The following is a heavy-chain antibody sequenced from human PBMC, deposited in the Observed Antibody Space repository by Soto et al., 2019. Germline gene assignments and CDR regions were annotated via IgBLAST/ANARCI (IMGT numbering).Heavy chain of an antibody. CDR2: IYYSGST. D-gene: IGHD1-26*01. J-gene: IGHJ4*02. Sequence: QVQLQESGPGLVKPSETLSLTCTVSGGSISSYYWSWIRQPPGKGLEWIGYIYYSGSTNYNPSLKSRVTRSVDTSKNQFSLKLSSVTAADTAVYYWAHSGIPYYFDYWGQGTLVTVSS. CDR1: GGSISSYY. CDR3: AHSGIPYYFDY. V-gene: IGHV4-59*01.